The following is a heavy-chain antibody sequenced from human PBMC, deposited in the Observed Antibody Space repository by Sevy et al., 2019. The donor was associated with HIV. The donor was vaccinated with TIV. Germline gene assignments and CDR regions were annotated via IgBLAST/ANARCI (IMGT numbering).Heavy chain of an antibody. Sequence: GGSLRLSCAASGFTFSNAWMSWVRQAPGKGLEWVGRIKSKTDGGTTDYAAPVKGRFTISRDDSKNTLYLQMNSLKTEDTAVYYCTTEVSSIAARPSLGMDVWGQRTTVTVSS. V-gene: IGHV3-15*01. J-gene: IGHJ6*02. CDR3: TTEVSSIAARPSLGMDV. CDR2: IKSKTDGGTT. D-gene: IGHD6-6*01. CDR1: GFTFSNAW.